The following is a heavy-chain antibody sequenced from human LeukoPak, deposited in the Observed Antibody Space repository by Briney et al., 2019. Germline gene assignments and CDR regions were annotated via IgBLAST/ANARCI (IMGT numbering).Heavy chain of an antibody. V-gene: IGHV1-3*01. CDR2: INAGNGNT. D-gene: IGHD2-15*01. CDR3: AKRGGGQTKEFDY. J-gene: IGHJ4*02. CDR1: GYTFTSYA. Sequence: ASVKVSCKASGYTFTSYAMHWVRQAPGQRLEWMGWINAGNGNTKYSQKFQGRVTITRDTSASTAYMELSSLRSEDTAVYYCAKRGGGQTKEFDYWGQGTLVTVSS.